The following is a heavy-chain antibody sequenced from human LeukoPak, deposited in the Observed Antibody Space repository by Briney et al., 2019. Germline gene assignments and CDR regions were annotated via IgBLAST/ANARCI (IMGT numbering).Heavy chain of an antibody. J-gene: IGHJ5*02. CDR1: GFTFSSYW. CDR2: IRQDGSEK. D-gene: IGHD3-22*01. Sequence: PGGSLRLSCAASGFTFSSYWMSWVRQAPGKGLEWVANIRQDGSEKYYVDSVKSRFTISRDNAKNSLYLQMNSLRAEDTAVYYCARDDNYDSSGYFMFDPWGQGTLVTVSS. CDR3: ARDDNYDSSGYFMFDP. V-gene: IGHV3-7*01.